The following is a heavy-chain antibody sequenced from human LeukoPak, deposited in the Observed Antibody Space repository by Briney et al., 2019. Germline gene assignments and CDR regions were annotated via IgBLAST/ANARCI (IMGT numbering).Heavy chain of an antibody. Sequence: GGSLRLSCAASGFTFSSYWMHWVRQAPGKGLVWVSRINSDGSSTSFADSVKGRFTISRDNAKNTLYLQMNSLRAEDTAVYYCARGGSYYGSGSYAVDIWGQGTMVTVSS. CDR1: GFTFSSYW. V-gene: IGHV3-74*01. CDR2: INSDGSST. D-gene: IGHD3-10*01. CDR3: ARGGSYYGSGSYAVDI. J-gene: IGHJ3*02.